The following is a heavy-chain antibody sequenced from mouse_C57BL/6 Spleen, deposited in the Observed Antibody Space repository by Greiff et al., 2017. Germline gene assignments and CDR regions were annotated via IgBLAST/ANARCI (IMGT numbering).Heavy chain of an antibody. CDR3: ARSYSNYPAWFAY. CDR1: GYTFTDYN. V-gene: IGHV1-18*01. CDR2: INPNNGGT. D-gene: IGHD2-5*01. J-gene: IGHJ3*01. Sequence: VQLQQSGPELVKPGASVKIPCKASGYTFTDYNMDWVKQSHGKSLEWIGDINPNNGGTIYNQKFKGKATLTVDKSSSTAYMELRSLTSEDTAVYYCARSYSNYPAWFAYGGQGTLVTVSA.